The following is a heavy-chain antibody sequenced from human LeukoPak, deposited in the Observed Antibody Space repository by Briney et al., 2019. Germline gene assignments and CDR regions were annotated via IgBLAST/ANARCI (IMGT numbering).Heavy chain of an antibody. CDR2: INPNSGGT. D-gene: IGHD1-26*01. V-gene: IGHV1-2*02. CDR3: ARDLWETDAFDI. J-gene: IGHJ3*02. Sequence: ASVKVSCKASGYTFTCYYMHWVRQAPGQGLEWMGWINPNSGGTNYAQKFQGRVTMTRDTSISTAYMELSRLRSDDTAAYYCARDLWETDAFDIWGQGTMVTVSS. CDR1: GYTFTCYY.